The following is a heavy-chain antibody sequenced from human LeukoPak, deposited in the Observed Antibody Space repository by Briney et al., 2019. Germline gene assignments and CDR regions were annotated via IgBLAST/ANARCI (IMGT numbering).Heavy chain of an antibody. CDR3: ARDLSRTGTIDY. CDR1: GFTFSRYS. D-gene: IGHD1-1*01. Sequence: PGGSLRLSCAASGFTFSRYSMNWVRQAPGKGLVWVSRINSDGSSTSYADSVKGRFTISRDNAKNTLYLQMNSLRAEDTAVYYCARDLSRTGTIDYWGQGTLVTVSS. J-gene: IGHJ4*02. V-gene: IGHV3-74*01. CDR2: INSDGSST.